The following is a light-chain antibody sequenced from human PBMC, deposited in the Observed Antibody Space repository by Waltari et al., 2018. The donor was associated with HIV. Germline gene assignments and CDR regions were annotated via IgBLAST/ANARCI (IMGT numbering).Light chain of an antibody. Sequence: SYELTQPPSVSVTPGQTARITCSGDALQKQYAYWYQQKPGQAPVLVIYKDSERPSGIPDRFSGSSSGTTVTLTISGVQAEDEADYYCQSADSSGTNVVFGGGTKLTVL. J-gene: IGLJ2*01. CDR1: ALQKQY. CDR3: QSADSSGTNVV. V-gene: IGLV3-25*03. CDR2: KDS.